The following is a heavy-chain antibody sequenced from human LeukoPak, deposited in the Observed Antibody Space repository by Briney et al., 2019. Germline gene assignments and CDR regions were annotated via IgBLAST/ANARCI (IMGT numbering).Heavy chain of an antibody. V-gene: IGHV4-39*01. D-gene: IGHD3-22*01. Sequence: KPSETLSLTCSVSGDSVSRSDSYWDWIRQPPGKGLEWIGTIYYSGRTYYSPSLKSRVTMSVDPSNNQFSLHLRSVTAADTALYYWASRRYYDGSGYWEWGQGPLLSVPS. CDR3: ASRRYYDGSGYWE. CDR2: IYYSGRT. J-gene: IGHJ1*01. CDR1: GDSVSRSDSY.